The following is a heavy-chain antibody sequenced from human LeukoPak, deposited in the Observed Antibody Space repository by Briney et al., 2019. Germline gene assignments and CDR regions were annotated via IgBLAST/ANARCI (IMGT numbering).Heavy chain of an antibody. CDR1: GGNFRDYA. CDR3: ARQVVAAGFDD. V-gene: IGHV1-69*05. D-gene: IGHD6-25*01. CDR2: IIPIFDSP. J-gene: IGHJ4*02. Sequence: SVRVSCKASGGNFRDYALSWVRLAPGQGLEWMGGIIPIFDSPTYGQTFQDRVTMTIDESTATAYLELNSLRSDDTAIYYCARQVVAAGFDDWGQGTLVTVSS.